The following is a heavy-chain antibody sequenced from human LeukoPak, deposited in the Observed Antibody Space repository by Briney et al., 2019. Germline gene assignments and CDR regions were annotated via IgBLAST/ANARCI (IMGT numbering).Heavy chain of an antibody. CDR3: ARGDTVVDY. D-gene: IGHD4-17*01. Sequence: SETLSLTCTVSGYPISSGYYWGWIRQPPGKGLEWIGSIYHSGSTYYNPSLKSRVTISVDTSKNQFSLKLSSVTAADTAVYYCARGDTVVDYWGQGTLVTVSS. V-gene: IGHV4-38-2*02. J-gene: IGHJ4*02. CDR2: IYHSGST. CDR1: GYPISSGYY.